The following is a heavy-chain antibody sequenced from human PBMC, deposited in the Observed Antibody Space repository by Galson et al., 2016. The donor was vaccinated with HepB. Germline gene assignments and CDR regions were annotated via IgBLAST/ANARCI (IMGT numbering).Heavy chain of an antibody. Sequence: SLRLSCAASGFTFNTYWLGWVRQGPGKGLVWVSRINSDGSTTTYADSVKGRFTISRDNAKKTLYLQMNSQRSEDTAGYYCAREAKLAAPNYYGMDLWGQGTTVTVSS. J-gene: IGHJ6*02. CDR1: GFTFNTYW. D-gene: IGHD6-13*01. CDR2: INSDGSTT. CDR3: AREAKLAAPNYYGMDL. V-gene: IGHV3-74*01.